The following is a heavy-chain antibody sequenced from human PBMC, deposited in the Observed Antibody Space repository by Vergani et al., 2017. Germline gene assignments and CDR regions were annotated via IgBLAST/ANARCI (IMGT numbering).Heavy chain of an antibody. Sequence: QVQLVQSGAEVKKPGSSVKVSCKASGGTFSSYAISWVRQAPGQGLEWMGGIIPIFGTANYAQKFQGRVTITADESTSTAYMELSSLRSEDTAVYYCARDHRQLATTYYCYGMDVWGQGTTVTVSS. J-gene: IGHJ6*02. CDR2: IIPIFGTA. CDR1: GGTFSSYA. D-gene: IGHD6-13*01. CDR3: ARDHRQLATTYYCYGMDV. V-gene: IGHV1-69*12.